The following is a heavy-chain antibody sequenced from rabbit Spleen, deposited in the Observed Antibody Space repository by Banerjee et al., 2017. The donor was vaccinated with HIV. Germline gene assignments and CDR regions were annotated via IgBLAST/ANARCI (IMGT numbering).Heavy chain of an antibody. V-gene: IGHV1S45*01. Sequence: QEQLEESGGGLVKPEGSLTLTCTASGFSFSSSSWICWVRQAPGKGLEWIACIDDVDGSTYYASWAKGRFSSSKTSSTTVTLQMTSLTAADTATYFCARDGAGGSYFALWGQGTLVTVS. CDR3: ARDGAGGSYFAL. CDR1: GFSFSSSSW. J-gene: IGHJ3*01. CDR2: IDDVDGST. D-gene: IGHD8-1*01.